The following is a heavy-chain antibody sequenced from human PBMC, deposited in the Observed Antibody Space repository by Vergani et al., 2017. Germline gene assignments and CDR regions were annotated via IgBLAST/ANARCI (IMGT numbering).Heavy chain of an antibody. CDR2: ISYDGSNK. J-gene: IGHJ3*02. CDR3: AKDLRYSSSSKADAFDI. D-gene: IGHD6-13*01. V-gene: IGHV3-30*18. Sequence: QVQLVESGGGVVQPGRSLRLSCAASGFTFSSYGMHWVRPAPGKGLEWVAVISYDGSNKYYADSVKGRFTISRDNSKNTLYLQMNSLRAEDTAVYYCAKDLRYSSSSKADAFDIWGQGTMVTVSS. CDR1: GFTFSSYG.